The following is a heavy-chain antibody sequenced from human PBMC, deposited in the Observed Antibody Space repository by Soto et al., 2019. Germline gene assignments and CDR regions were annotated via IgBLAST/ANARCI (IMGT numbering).Heavy chain of an antibody. CDR2: IIPIFGTA. CDR1: GGTFSSYA. Sequence: QVQLVQSGAEVKKPGSSVKVSCKASGGTFSSYAISWVRQAPGQGLEWMGGIIPIFGTANYAQKFQDRVRITADESTSTAYMELSSLRSDDTAVYYCARYPRIASAGTVLGYYYGMDVWGQGTTVTVSS. V-gene: IGHV1-69*01. J-gene: IGHJ6*02. D-gene: IGHD6-13*01. CDR3: ARYPRIASAGTVLGYYYGMDV.